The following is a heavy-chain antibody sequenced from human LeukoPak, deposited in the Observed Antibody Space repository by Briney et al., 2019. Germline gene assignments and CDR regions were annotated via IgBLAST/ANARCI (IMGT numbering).Heavy chain of an antibody. V-gene: IGHV3-7*01. CDR1: GFTFSSYW. D-gene: IGHD6-19*01. CDR2: IKQDGSEK. Sequence: GGSLRLSCAASGFTFSSYWMSWVRQAPGKGLEWVANIKQDGSEKYYVDSVKGRFTISRDNAKNSLYLQMNSLRAEDTAVYYCARDRDSSGWDYYYYGMDVWGQGTTVTVSS. J-gene: IGHJ6*02. CDR3: ARDRDSSGWDYYYYGMDV.